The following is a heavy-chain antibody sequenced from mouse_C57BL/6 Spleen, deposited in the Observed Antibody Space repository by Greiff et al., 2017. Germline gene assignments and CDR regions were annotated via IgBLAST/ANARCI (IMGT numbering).Heavy chain of an antibody. Sequence: EVKLQESGPGLVKPSQSLSLTCSVTGYSITSGYYWNWIRQFPGNKLEWMGYISYDGSNNYNPSLKNRISITRDTSKNQFFLKLNSVTTEDTATYYCASLTTVVATGYYFDYWGQGTTLTVSS. J-gene: IGHJ2*01. D-gene: IGHD1-1*01. V-gene: IGHV3-6*01. CDR3: ASLTTVVATGYYFDY. CDR1: GYSITSGYY. CDR2: ISYDGSN.